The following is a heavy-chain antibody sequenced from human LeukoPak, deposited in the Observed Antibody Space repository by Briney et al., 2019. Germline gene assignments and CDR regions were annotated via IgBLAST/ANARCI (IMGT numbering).Heavy chain of an antibody. J-gene: IGHJ3*02. D-gene: IGHD3-10*01. CDR3: AREETMVRGAFDI. Sequence: TSVTVSCKASGGTFSSYAISWVRQAPGQGLEWMGGIIPIFGTANYAQKFQGRVTITADESTSTAYMELSSLRSEDTAVYYCAREETMVRGAFDIWGQGTMVTVSS. CDR2: IIPIFGTA. V-gene: IGHV1-69*01. CDR1: GGTFSSYA.